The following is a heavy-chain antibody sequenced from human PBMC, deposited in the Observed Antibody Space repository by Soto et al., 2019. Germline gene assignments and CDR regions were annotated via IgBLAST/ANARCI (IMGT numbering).Heavy chain of an antibody. Sequence: QVQLVQSGAEVKKPGASVKVSCEATGYTFTGNYLHWVRQAPGQGLEWMGWLHPHSGATKYAQKFQGRVTMAGDTSISTAYLDLSSLKSNDTAVYYGVRECVGPTYGWCDPWGQGTLVTVSS. CDR1: GYTFTGNY. D-gene: IGHD1-26*01. V-gene: IGHV1-2*02. J-gene: IGHJ5*02. CDR3: VRECVGPTYGWCDP. CDR2: LHPHSGAT.